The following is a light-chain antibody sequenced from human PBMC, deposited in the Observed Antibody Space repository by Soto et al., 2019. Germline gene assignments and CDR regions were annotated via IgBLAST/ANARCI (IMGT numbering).Light chain of an antibody. J-gene: IGLJ3*02. CDR1: SSDVGGYNY. Sequence: QSALTQPASVSGSPGQSITISCTGTSSDVGGYNYVSWYQQHPGKAPKLMIYEVSKRPSGVPDRFSGSKSGNTASLTISGLQAEDEADYYCCSYAGSYTFVFGGGTKVTVL. V-gene: IGLV2-11*01. CDR2: EVS. CDR3: CSYAGSYTFV.